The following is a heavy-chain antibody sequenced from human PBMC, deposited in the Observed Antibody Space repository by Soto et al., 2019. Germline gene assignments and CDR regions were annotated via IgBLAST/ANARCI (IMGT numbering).Heavy chain of an antibody. CDR3: PRGWFGEVVYYFDY. CDR2: ISPYNGNT. V-gene: IGHV1-18*01. CDR1: GYTFTTYG. D-gene: IGHD3-10*01. Sequence: QVQLVQSGAEVKKPGASVKVSCKTSGYTFTTYGISWVRQAPGQGLEWMGWISPYNGNTKYAQKLQGRVTMTADTSTSTAYMALRSFTSDDSAVYYCPRGWFGEVVYYFDYCGQGTLGTVSS. J-gene: IGHJ4*02.